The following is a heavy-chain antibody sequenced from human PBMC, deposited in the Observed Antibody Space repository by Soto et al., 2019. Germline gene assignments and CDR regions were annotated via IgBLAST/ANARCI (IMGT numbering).Heavy chain of an antibody. CDR2: IIPIFGTA. CDR1: GGTFSSYA. Sequence: GASVKVSFKASGGTFSSYAISWVRQAPGQGLEWMGGIIPIFGTANYAQKFQGRVTITADESTSTAYMELSSLRSEDTAVYYCARGRGPRYYYYGMDVWGQGTTVTVSS. D-gene: IGHD3-10*01. J-gene: IGHJ6*02. CDR3: ARGRGPRYYYYGMDV. V-gene: IGHV1-69*13.